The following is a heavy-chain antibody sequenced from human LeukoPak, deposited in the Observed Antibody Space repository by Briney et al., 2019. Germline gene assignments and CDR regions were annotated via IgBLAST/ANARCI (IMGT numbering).Heavy chain of an antibody. V-gene: IGHV3-23*01. D-gene: IGHD6-19*01. J-gene: IGHJ3*02. Sequence: GGSLRLSCAASGFTFSSYAMSWVRQAPGKGLEWVSTLSGSGGSTYYADSVKGRFTISGDSSKNTVYLQMNSLRAEDTAVFYCARARGSGWDAFDIWGQGTMVTVSS. CDR2: LSGSGGST. CDR3: ARARGSGWDAFDI. CDR1: GFTFSSYA.